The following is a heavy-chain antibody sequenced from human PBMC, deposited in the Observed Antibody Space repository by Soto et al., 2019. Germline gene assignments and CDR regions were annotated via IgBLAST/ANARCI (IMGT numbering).Heavy chain of an antibody. V-gene: IGHV1-69*08. CDR3: ARDQYCSSATCFGYMDV. J-gene: IGHJ6*03. CDR1: GDTFTSHT. D-gene: IGHD2-2*01. CDR2: TIPLLGIT. Sequence: QVQLVQSGAEVKKPGSSVKVSCQASGDTFTSHTITWVRQAPGQGLEWVGRTIPLLGITNYAQKFQGRVTISADKSTSTAYMELSSLRSEDTALYYCARDQYCSSATCFGYMDVWGSGTSVTVSS.